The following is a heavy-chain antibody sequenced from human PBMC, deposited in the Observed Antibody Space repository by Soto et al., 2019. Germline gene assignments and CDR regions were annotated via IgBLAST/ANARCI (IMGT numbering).Heavy chain of an antibody. CDR3: ARDDYDSSGYYY. J-gene: IGHJ4*02. D-gene: IGHD3-22*01. CDR1: GFTFSDYY. V-gene: IGHV4-4*02. CDR2: IYHSGST. Sequence: GSLSLSCAASGFTFSDYYMSWVRQPPGKGLEWIGEIYHSGSTNYNPSFKSRVTISVDKSKNQFSLKLSSVTAAVTAVYYCARDDYDSSGYYYWGQGTLVTVSS.